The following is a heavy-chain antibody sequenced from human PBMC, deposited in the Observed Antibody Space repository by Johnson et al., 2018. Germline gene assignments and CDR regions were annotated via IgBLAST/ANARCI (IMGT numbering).Heavy chain of an antibody. CDR2: ISSSSSTI. J-gene: IGHJ1*01. V-gene: IGHV3-48*02. D-gene: IGHD2-2*01. CDR1: GFTFSSYS. Sequence: VQLVQSGGGLVKXGGSLRLCCAASGFTFSSYSMNWVRQAPGKGLEWVSYISSSSSTIYYADSVKGRFTISRDKAKNSLYLQMHRLRDEDTAVDYCAKALGDYGSSTSGYLYFQHWGQGTLVTVSS. CDR3: AKALGDYGSSTSGYLYFQH.